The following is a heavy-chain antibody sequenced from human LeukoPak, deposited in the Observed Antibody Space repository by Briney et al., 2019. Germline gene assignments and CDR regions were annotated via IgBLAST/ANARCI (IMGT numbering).Heavy chain of an antibody. J-gene: IGHJ4*02. Sequence: ASVKLSCKASGYTFTGYYMHWVRQAPGQGLEWMAWINPNSGGTNYAQKFQGRVTITRDTSISTAYMELTRLTSDDTAVYYCARAPLGLPFDYWGQGTLVTVSS. CDR2: INPNSGGT. V-gene: IGHV1-2*02. CDR3: ARAPLGLPFDY. CDR1: GYTFTGYY.